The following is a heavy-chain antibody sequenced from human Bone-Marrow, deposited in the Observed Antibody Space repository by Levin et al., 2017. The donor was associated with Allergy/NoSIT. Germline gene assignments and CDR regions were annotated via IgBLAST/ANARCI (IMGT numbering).Heavy chain of an antibody. D-gene: IGHD5-18*01. CDR2: ITKDGSKK. CDR1: GFTFSDYG. Sequence: GGSLRLSCAVSGFTFSDYGMHWVRQAPGKGLEWVASITKDGSKKYYLDSVKGRSTLSRDSSKNTVSLQMNSLTADDTAVYFCARDHTEDFFDRWGQGNLVIVSS. CDR3: ARDHTEDFFDR. V-gene: IGHV3-30*03. J-gene: IGHJ5*02.